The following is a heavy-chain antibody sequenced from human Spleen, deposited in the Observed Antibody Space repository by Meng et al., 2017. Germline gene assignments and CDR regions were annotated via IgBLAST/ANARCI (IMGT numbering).Heavy chain of an antibody. V-gene: IGHV1-2*06. J-gene: IGHJ4*01. CDR3: ARGPQYYFDNSCYYAYFDF. D-gene: IGHD3-22*01. CDR1: GYSFTVHY. CDR2: INPNSGGT. Sequence: QVQLVQSGAEVRKPGASMKVSCQTSGYSFTVHYIHWVRQAPGQGLEWMGRINPNSGGTNRAQKFQGTLTLTSDTSISTAYMELTGLTSDDTAVYYCARGPQYYFDNSCYYAYFDFWVHGTLVTVSS.